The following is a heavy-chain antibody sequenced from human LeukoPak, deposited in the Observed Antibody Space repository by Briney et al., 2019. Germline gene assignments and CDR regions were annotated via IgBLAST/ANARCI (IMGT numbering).Heavy chain of an antibody. V-gene: IGHV3-74*01. Sequence: GGSLRLSCAVSGFTFSSYWMHWVRQAPGKGLVWVSRINSDGSGTSYADSVKGRFTISRDNAKNSLYLQMNSLRDEDTALYYCAKDHLRSSWYYFDCWGQGTRVTVSS. D-gene: IGHD6-13*01. CDR1: GFTFSSYW. J-gene: IGHJ4*02. CDR3: AKDHLRSSWYYFDC. CDR2: INSDGSGT.